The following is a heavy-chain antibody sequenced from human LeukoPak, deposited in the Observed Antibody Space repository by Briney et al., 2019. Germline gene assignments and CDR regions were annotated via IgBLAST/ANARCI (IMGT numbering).Heavy chain of an antibody. CDR1: GGSISSSSYY. D-gene: IGHD3-10*01. CDR2: INHSGST. V-gene: IGHV4-39*07. Sequence: PSETLSLTCTVSGGSISSSSYYWGWIRQPPGKGLEWIGEINHSGSTNYNPSLKSRVTISVDASKNQFSLKLSSVTAADTAVYYGSGSYSQVGWFDPWGQGTLVTVSS. J-gene: IGHJ5*02. CDR3: SGSYSQVGWFDP.